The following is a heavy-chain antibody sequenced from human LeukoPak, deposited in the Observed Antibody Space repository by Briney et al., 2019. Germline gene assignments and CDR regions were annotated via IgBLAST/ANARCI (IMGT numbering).Heavy chain of an antibody. CDR1: GYTFTSYD. V-gene: IGHV1-8*01. D-gene: IGHD6-6*01. CDR2: MNPNSGNT. CDR3: ARPSQASSSNTNYYYYGMDV. J-gene: IGHJ6*02. Sequence: GASVTVSCTASGYTFTSYDINWVRQAPGQGLEWMGWMNPNSGNTGYAQKFQGRVTMTRNTSISTAYMELSSLRSEDTAVYYCARPSQASSSNTNYYYYGMDVWGQGTTVTVSS.